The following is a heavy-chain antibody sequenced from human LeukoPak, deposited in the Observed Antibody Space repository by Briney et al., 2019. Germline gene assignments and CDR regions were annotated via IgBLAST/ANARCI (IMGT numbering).Heavy chain of an antibody. CDR3: TRALSPSIVATILNDY. CDR1: GFTFGDYA. J-gene: IGHJ4*02. V-gene: IGHV3-49*03. CDR2: IRSKAYGGTT. Sequence: GGSLRLSCTASGFTFGDYAMSWFRQAPGKGLEWVGFIRSKAYGGTTEYAASVKGRFTISRDDSKSIAYLQMNSLKTEDTTVYYCTRALSPSIVATILNDYWGQGTLVTVSS. D-gene: IGHD5-12*01.